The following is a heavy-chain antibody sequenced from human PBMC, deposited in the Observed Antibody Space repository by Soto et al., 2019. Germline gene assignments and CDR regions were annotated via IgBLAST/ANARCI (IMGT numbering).Heavy chain of an antibody. J-gene: IGHJ4*02. Sequence: PSETLSLTCTVSGGSISSSSSSWGWIRLPPGKGLEWIGTFYNSEIIYYSPSLKSRVTISVDTSKNQFFLKLNSVTAADTAVYYCARQENTARHQSFDYWGPGILVTVSS. CDR2: FYNSEII. CDR1: GGSISSSSSS. CDR3: ARQENTARHQSFDY. D-gene: IGHD2-2*01. V-gene: IGHV4-39*01.